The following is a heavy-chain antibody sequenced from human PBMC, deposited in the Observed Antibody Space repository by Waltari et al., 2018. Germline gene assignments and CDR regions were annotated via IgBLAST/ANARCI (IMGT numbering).Heavy chain of an antibody. CDR2: IYHSGGT. V-gene: IGHV4-38-2*01. CDR3: ARRYGGNHDAFDI. J-gene: IGHJ3*02. D-gene: IGHD2-15*01. Sequence: QVQLQESGPGLVKPSETLSLTCAVSGYSISSGYYWGWIRQPPGKGLEWIGSIYHSGGTYYNPSLKSRVTISVDTSKNQFSLKLSSVTAADTAVYYCARRYGGNHDAFDIWGQGTMVTVSS. CDR1: GYSISSGYY.